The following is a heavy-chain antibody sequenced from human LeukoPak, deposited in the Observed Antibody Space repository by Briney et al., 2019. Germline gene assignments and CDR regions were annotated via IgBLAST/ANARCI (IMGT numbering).Heavy chain of an antibody. V-gene: IGHV4-4*07. CDR2: IYTSGST. CDR1: GGSISSYY. Sequence: SETLSLTCTVSGGSISSYYWSWIRQPAGKGLEWIGRIYTSGSTNYNPSLKSRVTMSVDTSKTQFSLKLSSVTAADTAVYYCAREGRSPDFWSGYYFDYWGQGTLVTVSS. J-gene: IGHJ4*02. D-gene: IGHD3-3*01. CDR3: AREGRSPDFWSGYYFDY.